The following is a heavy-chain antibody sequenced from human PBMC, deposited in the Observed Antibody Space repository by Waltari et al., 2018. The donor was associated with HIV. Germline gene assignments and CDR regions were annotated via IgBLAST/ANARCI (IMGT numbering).Heavy chain of an antibody. V-gene: IGHV4-4*07. D-gene: IGHD1-7*01. CDR2: IYPSVST. CDR3: ARGAGELQGRAFDY. J-gene: IGHJ4*02. CDR1: GGSISSYY. Sequence: HVQLQESGPRLVKPSETLSLTCSVSGGSISSYYWSWIRQPAGKGPEWIGRIYPSVSTNYSPSLKSRVTLSVDTSKNQFSLKLMSVIAADTAMYYCARGAGELQGRAFDYWGQGALVTVSS.